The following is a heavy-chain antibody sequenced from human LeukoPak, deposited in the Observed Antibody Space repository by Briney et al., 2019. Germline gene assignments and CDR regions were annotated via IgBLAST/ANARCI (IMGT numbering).Heavy chain of an antibody. CDR2: IFPGDSDI. J-gene: IGHJ4*02. D-gene: IGHD1-26*01. Sequence: GESLKISCKASGYSFTNYWIGWVRQNPGKGLELMGIIFPGDSDIKYSPYFQGQVSLSADQSITSAYLQWDSLKASDSAMYYCVRHQRWSYHFEYWGQGTQVTVSA. CDR1: GYSFTNYW. V-gene: IGHV5-51*01. CDR3: VRHQRWSYHFEY.